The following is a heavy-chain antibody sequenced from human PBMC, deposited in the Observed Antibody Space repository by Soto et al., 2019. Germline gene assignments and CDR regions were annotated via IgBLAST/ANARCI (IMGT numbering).Heavy chain of an antibody. Sequence: SQRLSCAASGLLFSEYYMSWVRQAPGKGLEWIAYISTGGIAIYYGDSVKGRFTISRDNAKNSLYLEMNSLRANDTAVYYCVGMTIVQLYFQDWGEGTVVTGSS. CDR1: GLLFSEYY. D-gene: IGHD3-10*01. V-gene: IGHV3-11*01. J-gene: IGHJ4*02. CDR3: VGMTIVQLYFQD. CDR2: ISTGGIAI.